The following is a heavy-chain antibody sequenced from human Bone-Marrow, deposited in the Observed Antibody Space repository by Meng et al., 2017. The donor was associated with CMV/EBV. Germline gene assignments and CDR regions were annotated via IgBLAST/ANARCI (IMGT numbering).Heavy chain of an antibody. D-gene: IGHD3-3*01. CDR1: KYTFTTYY. CDR3: ASSAYDFWHGGYSGMVDYNGMDV. Sequence: ASVKVSCKASKYTFTTYYIHWVRQAPGQGLEWMGIINPNGGTTSCAEKFLGRVTMTSDTSTGTVYMEMSSLRSEDTAVYYCASSAYDFWHGGYSGMVDYNGMDVWGRGNPGHRLL. J-gene: IGHJ6*02. V-gene: IGHV1-46*01. CDR2: INPNGGTT.